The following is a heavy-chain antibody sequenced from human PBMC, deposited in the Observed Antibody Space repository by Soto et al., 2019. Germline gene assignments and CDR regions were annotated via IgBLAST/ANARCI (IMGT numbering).Heavy chain of an antibody. Sequence: GASVKVSCEASGGTFSSYAISWVRQAPGQGLEWMGGIIPIFGTANYAQKFQGRVTITADESTSTAYMELSSLRSEDTAVYYCARDLLIYDSSGYYPSTFDYWGQGTLVTVSS. J-gene: IGHJ4*02. CDR1: GGTFSSYA. CDR3: ARDLLIYDSSGYYPSTFDY. V-gene: IGHV1-69*13. D-gene: IGHD3-22*01. CDR2: IIPIFGTA.